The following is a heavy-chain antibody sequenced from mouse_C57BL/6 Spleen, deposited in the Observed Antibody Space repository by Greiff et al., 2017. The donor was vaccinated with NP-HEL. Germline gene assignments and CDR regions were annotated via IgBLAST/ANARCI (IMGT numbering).Heavy chain of an antibody. D-gene: IGHD3-1*01. J-gene: IGHJ1*03. Sequence: EVKLEESGGGLVQPKGSLKLSCAASGFSFNTYAMNWVRQAPGKGLEWVARIRSKSNNYATYYADSVKDRFTISRDDSESMLYLQMNNLKTEDTAMYYCVRNGATGPRGWYFDVWGTGTTVTVSS. CDR2: IRSKSNNYAT. CDR1: GFSFNTYA. CDR3: VRNGATGPRGWYFDV. V-gene: IGHV10-1*01.